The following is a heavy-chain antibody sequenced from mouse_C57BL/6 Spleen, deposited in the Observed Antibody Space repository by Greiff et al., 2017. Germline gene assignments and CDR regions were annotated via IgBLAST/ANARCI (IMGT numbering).Heavy chain of an antibody. V-gene: IGHV1-42*01. D-gene: IGHD2-1*01. CDR3: AGSTPFAY. CDR2: INPSTGGT. CDR1: GYSFTGYY. J-gene: IGHJ3*01. Sequence: EVQLQESGPELVKPGASVKISCKASGYSFTGYYMNWVKQSPEKSLEWIGEINPSTGGTTYNQKFKAKATLTVDKSSSTAYMQLKSLTSEDSAVYYCAGSTPFAYWGQGTLVTVSA.